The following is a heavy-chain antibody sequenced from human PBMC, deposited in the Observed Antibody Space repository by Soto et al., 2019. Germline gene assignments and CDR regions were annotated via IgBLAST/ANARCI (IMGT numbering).Heavy chain of an antibody. Sequence: QVQLVQSGAEVKKPGASVKVSCKASGYTFTNFGISWVRQAPGQGLEWMGWISAYNGNTNYAQNFQGRVTMTKDTNTRKAYMELRGLRSKDMAVYYCARWGTPIDYWGQGTLVTVSS. CDR1: GYTFTNFG. CDR2: ISAYNGNT. V-gene: IGHV1-18*03. CDR3: ARWGTPIDY. D-gene: IGHD3-16*01. J-gene: IGHJ4*02.